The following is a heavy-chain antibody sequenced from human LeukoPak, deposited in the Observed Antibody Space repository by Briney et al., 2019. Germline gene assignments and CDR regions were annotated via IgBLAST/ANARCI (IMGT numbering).Heavy chain of an antibody. Sequence: GGSLRLSCAASGFTFSSYEMNWVRQAPAKGLERDSYISSSGSTIYYADSVKGRFTISRDNAKNSLYLQMNSLRAEDTAVYYCAELGITMIGGVWGKGTTVTISP. V-gene: IGHV3-48*03. J-gene: IGHJ6*04. CDR2: ISSSGSTI. CDR3: AELGITMIGGV. D-gene: IGHD3-10*02. CDR1: GFTFSSYE.